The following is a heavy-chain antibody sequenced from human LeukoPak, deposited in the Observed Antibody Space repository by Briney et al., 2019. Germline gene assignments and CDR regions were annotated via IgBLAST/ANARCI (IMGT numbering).Heavy chain of an antibody. CDR1: GLTFSSYA. J-gene: IGHJ4*02. D-gene: IGHD3-22*01. Sequence: GGSLRLSCAAAGLTFSSYAMSWVRQAPGEGLGWVSAVGGSGGSTNYEDSVKGKFTISRDNSKIKLNLQMNSHRAEDKAVYYCARGMIVEVNTRNYWGQGTLVTVSS. CDR3: ARGMIVEVNTRNY. CDR2: VGGSGGST. V-gene: IGHV3-23*01.